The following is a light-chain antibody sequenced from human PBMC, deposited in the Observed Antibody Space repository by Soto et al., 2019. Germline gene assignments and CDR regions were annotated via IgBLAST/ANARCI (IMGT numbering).Light chain of an antibody. CDR3: QQYGNSPKT. CDR1: QSVLCNN. CDR2: GAS. V-gene: IGKV3-20*01. Sequence: EIVMTQSPGTLSLSPGQRATLSCRASQSVLCNNLAWYQQKPGQAPRLLIFGASSRATGIPDRFSGSGSGTDFTLTITRLAREDFAVYYCQQYGNSPKTFGQGTKV. J-gene: IGKJ1*01.